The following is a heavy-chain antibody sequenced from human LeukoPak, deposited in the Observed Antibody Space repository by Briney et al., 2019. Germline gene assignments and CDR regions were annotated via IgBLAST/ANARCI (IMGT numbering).Heavy chain of an antibody. V-gene: IGHV1-2*04. D-gene: IGHD3-9*01. CDR1: GYTFTGYY. Sequence: ASVKVSCEASGYTFTGYYMHWVRQAPGQGLEWMGWINPNSGGTNYAQKFRGWVTMTRDTSISTAYMELSRLRSDDTAVYYCARGGELRYFDWLLSGAFDIWGQGTMVTVSS. CDR3: ARGGELRYFDWLLSGAFDI. CDR2: INPNSGGT. J-gene: IGHJ3*02.